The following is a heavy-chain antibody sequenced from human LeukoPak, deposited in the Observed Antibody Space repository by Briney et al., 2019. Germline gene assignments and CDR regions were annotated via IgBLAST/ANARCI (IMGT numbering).Heavy chain of an antibody. CDR2: MNPNSGNT. D-gene: IGHD6-19*01. J-gene: IGHJ4*02. V-gene: IGHV1-8*01. Sequence: ASVKVSCKASGYTFTSYDINWVRQATGQGLEWMGWMNPNSGNTGYAQKFQGRVTMTRNTSISTAYMELSSLRSEDTAVYYCAGGLRQWLAKDTTRCLGYWGQGTLVTVSS. CDR3: AGGLRQWLAKDTTRCLGY. CDR1: GYTFTSYD.